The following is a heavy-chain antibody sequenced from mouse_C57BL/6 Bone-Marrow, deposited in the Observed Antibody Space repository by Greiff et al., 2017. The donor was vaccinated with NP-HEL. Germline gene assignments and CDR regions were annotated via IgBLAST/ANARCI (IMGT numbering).Heavy chain of an antibody. Sequence: DVMLVESGGGLVQPGGSLKLSCAASGFTFSDYGMAWVRQAPRKGPEWVAFISNLAYSIYYADTVTGRFTISRENAKNTLYLEMSSLRSEDTAMYYCARDYGSSFLYAMDYWGQGTSVTVSS. CDR3: ARDYGSSFLYAMDY. D-gene: IGHD1-1*01. CDR2: ISNLAYSI. V-gene: IGHV5-15*01. J-gene: IGHJ4*01. CDR1: GFTFSDYG.